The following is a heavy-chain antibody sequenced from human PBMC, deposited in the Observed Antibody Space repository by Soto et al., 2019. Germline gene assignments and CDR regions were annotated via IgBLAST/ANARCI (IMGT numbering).Heavy chain of an antibody. CDR3: ARRVVLLWFARFDP. CDR1: GGSISSSSYY. Sequence: PAESLALTCTVSGGSISSSSYYWRWVRQPPGKGLEWIGSIYYSGSTYYNPSLKSRVTISVDTSKNQFSLKLSSVTAADTAVYYCARRVVLLWFARFDPWGQGTLVTVSS. J-gene: IGHJ5*02. V-gene: IGHV4-39*01. D-gene: IGHD3-10*01. CDR2: IYYSGST.